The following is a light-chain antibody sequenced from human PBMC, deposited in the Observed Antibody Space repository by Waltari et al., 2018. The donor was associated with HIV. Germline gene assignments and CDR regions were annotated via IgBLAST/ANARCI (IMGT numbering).Light chain of an antibody. V-gene: IGLV1-40*01. J-gene: IGLJ2*01. CDR1: SAGYD. CDR3: QSYDSSLSSSV. CDR2: GNS. Sequence: QSDLTQPPSVSGAPGQRVTISCSGVSAGYDVHWYQQLPGTAPKLLSNGNSNRPSGVPDRFSGSKSGPLASLAITGLQAEDEADYYCQSYDSSLSSSVFGGGTRLTVL.